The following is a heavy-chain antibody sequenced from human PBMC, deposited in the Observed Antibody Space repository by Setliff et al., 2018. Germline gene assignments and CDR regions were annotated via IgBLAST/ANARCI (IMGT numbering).Heavy chain of an antibody. Sequence: SETLSLTCTVSGGSIRSSTHYWGWVRQTPGKELEWIGSIYYSGTAYYNPSLKSRVTISVDTSKNQFSLQVTSVTATDTAVYYCARHEFVGGYYGSVTYRHFDYWGQGILVTVSS. J-gene: IGHJ4*02. CDR3: ARHEFVGGYYGSVTYRHFDY. V-gene: IGHV4-39*01. CDR2: IYYSGTA. CDR1: GGSIRSSTHY. D-gene: IGHD3-10*01.